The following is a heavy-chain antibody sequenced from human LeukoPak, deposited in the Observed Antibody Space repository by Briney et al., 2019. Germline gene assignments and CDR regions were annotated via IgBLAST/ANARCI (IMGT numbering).Heavy chain of an antibody. CDR3: ARGGSGWYFDN. CDR2: ISSDSKNE. Sequence: GRSLRLSCAASGFTFNTYPIHWVRQAPGKGLELVTVISSDSKNEYYADSVKGRFTISRDNSKNTLYLQMNSLRPEDTAVYYCARGGSGWYFDNWGQGTLVTVSS. CDR1: GFTFNTYP. J-gene: IGHJ4*02. D-gene: IGHD6-19*01. V-gene: IGHV3-30*04.